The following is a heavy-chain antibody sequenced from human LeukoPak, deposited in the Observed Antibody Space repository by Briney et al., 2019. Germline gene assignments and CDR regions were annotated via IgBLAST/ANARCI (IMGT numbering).Heavy chain of an antibody. V-gene: IGHV4-61*02. CDR3: ARDNRSGGYSY. CDR1: GYSISSGYY. Sequence: PSETLSLTCAVSGYSISSGYYWGWIRQPAGKGLEWIGRIYTSGSTNYNPSLKSRVTISVDTSKNQFSLKLSSVTAADTAVYYCARDNRSGGYSYWGQGTLVTVSS. CDR2: IYTSGST. D-gene: IGHD1-26*01. J-gene: IGHJ4*02.